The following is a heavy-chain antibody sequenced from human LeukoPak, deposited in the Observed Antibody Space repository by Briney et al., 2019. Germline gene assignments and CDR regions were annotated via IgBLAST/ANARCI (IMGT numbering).Heavy chain of an antibody. CDR1: GGSISGYH. V-gene: IGHV4-59*08. J-gene: IGHJ5*02. CDR2: IFYTGNA. D-gene: IGHD2-15*01. Sequence: SETLSLTCTVTGGSISGYHWNWIRLSPGKGLEWFANIFYTGNADYNPSLESRVTISVDTSKNEISLILTSVTAADTAIYSCARKTYCSGGRCYGENWFDPWGQGTLVTVSS. CDR3: ARKTYCSGGRCYGENWFDP.